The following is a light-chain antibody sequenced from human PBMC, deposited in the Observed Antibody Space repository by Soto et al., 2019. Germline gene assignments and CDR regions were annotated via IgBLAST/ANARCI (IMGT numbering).Light chain of an antibody. CDR2: GVS. CDR3: SSYAGSSVV. J-gene: IGLJ2*01. V-gene: IGLV2-8*01. Sequence: QSLLAQPPSASGSPGQSVTIPCTGTSSHVGSYNLVSWHQQHPGKAPKAMIYGVSQRPSGVPDRFSGSKSGNTASLTVSGLQAEDEADYYCSSYAGSSVVFGAGTQLTVL. CDR1: SSHVGSYNL.